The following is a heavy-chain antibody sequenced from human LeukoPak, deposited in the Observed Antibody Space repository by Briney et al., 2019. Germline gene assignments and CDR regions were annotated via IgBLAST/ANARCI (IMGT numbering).Heavy chain of an antibody. CDR1: GGSISSGGYY. CDR2: IYYSGST. Sequence: PSQTLSLTCTVSGGSISSGGYYWSWIRQHPGTGLECIGYIYYSGSTYYNPSLKSRVTISVDTSKNQFSLKLSSVTAADTAVYYCARADPYYYYYGMDVWGQGTTVTVSS. V-gene: IGHV4-31*03. J-gene: IGHJ6*02. CDR3: ARADPYYYYYGMDV.